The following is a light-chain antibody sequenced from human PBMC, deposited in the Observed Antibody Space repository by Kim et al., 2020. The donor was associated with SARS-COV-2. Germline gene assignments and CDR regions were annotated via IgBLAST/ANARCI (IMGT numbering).Light chain of an antibody. V-gene: IGKV3-20*01. CDR2: ITS. Sequence: SAGERAAPSCRASQRVISNYLAWYQQKPGQAPRLLIYITSTRASGIPARFSGSGSGTDFTLTISKLEPEDFAVYYCQQYGSIPITFGQGTRLDIK. CDR3: QQYGSIPIT. CDR1: QRVISNY. J-gene: IGKJ5*01.